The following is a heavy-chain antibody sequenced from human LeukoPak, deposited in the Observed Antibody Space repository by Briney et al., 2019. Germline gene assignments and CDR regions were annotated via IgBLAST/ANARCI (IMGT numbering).Heavy chain of an antibody. J-gene: IGHJ4*02. V-gene: IGHV1-2*02. CDR1: GYTFTGYY. CDR3: ARVEENSGYSHIY. CDR2: INPNSGGT. Sequence: GASVKVSCKASGYTFTGYYMHWVRQAPGQGLEWMGWINPNSGGTNYAQSFQGRVTMTRNTHISTAYMELSSLRSEDTAVYYCARVEENSGYSHIYWGRGTLVTVSS. D-gene: IGHD5-12*01.